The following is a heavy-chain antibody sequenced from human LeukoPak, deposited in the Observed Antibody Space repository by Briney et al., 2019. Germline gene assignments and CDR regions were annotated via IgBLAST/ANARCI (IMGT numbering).Heavy chain of an antibody. CDR3: AGEVLTYYYGSGNYKNVHY. J-gene: IGHJ4*02. Sequence: SETLSLTCTVSGGSISSSSYYWGWIRQPPGKGLEWIGSIYYSGSTYYNPSLKSRVTISVDTSKNQFSLKLSSVTAADTAMYYCAGEVLTYYYGSGNYKNVHYWGQGNLVTVSS. CDR1: GGSISSSSYY. D-gene: IGHD3-10*01. V-gene: IGHV4-39*02. CDR2: IYYSGST.